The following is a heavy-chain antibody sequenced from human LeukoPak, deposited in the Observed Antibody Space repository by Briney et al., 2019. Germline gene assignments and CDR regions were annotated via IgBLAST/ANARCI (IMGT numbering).Heavy chain of an antibody. Sequence: SETLSLSCTVSGASTSHFYWNWIRQPPGKGLEWIGYVHNSGSSKHSPSLKSRVTISIDTSKNQFSLQLTSVTAAATAMYFCARSAEWLRNALDIWGQGTMVSVSS. V-gene: IGHV4-59*01. D-gene: IGHD5-12*01. CDR1: GASTSHFY. J-gene: IGHJ3*02. CDR2: VHNSGSS. CDR3: ARSAEWLRNALDI.